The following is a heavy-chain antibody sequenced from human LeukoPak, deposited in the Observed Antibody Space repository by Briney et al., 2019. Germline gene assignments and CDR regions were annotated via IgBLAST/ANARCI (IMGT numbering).Heavy chain of an antibody. CDR2: KLPIFGTA. V-gene: IGHV1-69*01. J-gene: IGHJ6*04. Sequence: FPGKFPFTASGRAFPSVAITWAGPAPGQGRGWSGGKLPIFGTANYAQKFQGRVTITADESTSTAYMELSSLRSEDTAVYYCATPRIAVAGTDGMDVWGKGTTVTVSS. CDR1: GRAFPSVA. D-gene: IGHD6-19*01. CDR3: ATPRIAVAGTDGMDV.